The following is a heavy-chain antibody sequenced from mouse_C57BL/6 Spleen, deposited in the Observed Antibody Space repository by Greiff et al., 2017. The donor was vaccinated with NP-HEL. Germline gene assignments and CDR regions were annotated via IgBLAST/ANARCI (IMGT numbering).Heavy chain of an antibody. J-gene: IGHJ2*01. CDR3: ARGGTAQATPSFDY. Sequence: QVQLQQPGAELVMPGASVKLSCKASGYTFTSYWMHWVKQRPGQGLEWIGEIDPSDSYTNYNQKFKGKSTLTVDKSSSTAYMQLSSLTSEDSAVYYCARGGTAQATPSFDYWGQGTTLTVSS. CDR2: IDPSDSYT. CDR1: GYTFTSYW. D-gene: IGHD3-2*02. V-gene: IGHV1-69*01.